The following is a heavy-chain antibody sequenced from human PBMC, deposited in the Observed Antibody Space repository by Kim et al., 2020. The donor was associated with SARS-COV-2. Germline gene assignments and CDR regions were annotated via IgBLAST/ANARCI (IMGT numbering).Heavy chain of an antibody. D-gene: IGHD3-3*01. J-gene: IGHJ4*02. CDR3: THYDFWSGFVG. CDR2: IKSKAYGGTT. CDR1: GFTFVDFA. Sequence: GGSLRLSCTASGFTFVDFAMTWVRQAPGKGLEWVGCIKSKAYGGTTKYAASVKDRFIISRNNSIAYLQINSLKTEDTAVYYCTHYDFWSGFVGWGQGTLVSVSS. V-gene: IGHV3-49*04.